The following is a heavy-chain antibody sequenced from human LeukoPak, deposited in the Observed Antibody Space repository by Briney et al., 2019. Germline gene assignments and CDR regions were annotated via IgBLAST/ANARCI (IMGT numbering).Heavy chain of an antibody. D-gene: IGHD6-13*01. V-gene: IGHV3-21*01. CDR3: ASLGYNSWYAFDS. CDR1: GFTFSSYS. J-gene: IGHJ4*02. Sequence: GGSLRLSCVASGFTFSSYSMNWVRQAPGKGLEWVSCIRSDSSYMYYADSVKGRFTISRDNAKNSLCLQMDSLRAEDTAVYYCASLGYNSWYAFDSWGQGTLVTVSS. CDR2: IRSDSSYM.